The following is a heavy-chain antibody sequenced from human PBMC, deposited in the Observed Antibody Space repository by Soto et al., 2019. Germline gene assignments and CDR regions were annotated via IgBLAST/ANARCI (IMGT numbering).Heavy chain of an antibody. CDR2: INHSGST. D-gene: IGHD5-18*01. Sequence: PSETLSLTCAVYGGSFSGYYWSWIRQPPGKGLEWIGEINHSGSTNYNPSLKSRVTISVDTSKNQFSLKLSSVTAADTAGYYCARVVLRGYRYGLRSYYFDYWGQGTLFTVTS. J-gene: IGHJ4*02. CDR1: GGSFSGYY. CDR3: ARVVLRGYRYGLRSYYFDY. V-gene: IGHV4-34*01.